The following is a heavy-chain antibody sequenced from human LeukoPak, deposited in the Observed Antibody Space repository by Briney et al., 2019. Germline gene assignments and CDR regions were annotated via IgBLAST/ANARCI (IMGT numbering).Heavy chain of an antibody. J-gene: IGHJ6*03. CDR1: GFTLSSYA. V-gene: IGHV3-23*01. D-gene: IGHD3-10*01. Sequence: PGGSLRLSCAASGFTLSSYAMSWVRQAPGEGLEWVSSISASGGSTNYADSVKGRFTISRDNSKNTVYLQMHSLRAEDTAVYYCAKVMKGSERLTMVRGVIIKTAGLYYMDVWGKGTTVTVSS. CDR2: ISASGGST. CDR3: AKVMKGSERLTMVRGVIIKTAGLYYMDV.